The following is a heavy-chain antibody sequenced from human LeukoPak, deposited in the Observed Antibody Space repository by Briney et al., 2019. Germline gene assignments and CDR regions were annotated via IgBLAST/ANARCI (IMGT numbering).Heavy chain of an antibody. V-gene: IGHV3-48*03. J-gene: IGHJ4*02. D-gene: IGHD1-26*01. CDR1: GFAFSSYE. CDR2: ISSSAIYT. CDR3: ARDKVVGATRFDY. Sequence: GGSLRLSCAASGFAFSSYEMIWVRQAPGKGLEWVSHISSSAIYTYYADSVKGRFTISRDNAKNLLYLQMNSLRAEDTAVYYCARDKVVGATRFDYWGQGTLVTVSS.